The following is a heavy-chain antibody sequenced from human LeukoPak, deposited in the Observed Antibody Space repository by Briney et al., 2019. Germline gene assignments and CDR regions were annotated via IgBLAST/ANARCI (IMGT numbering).Heavy chain of an antibody. CDR1: GGSISSGGYY. CDR2: IYYSGST. D-gene: IGHD1-7*01. V-gene: IGHV4-39*01. J-gene: IGHJ3*02. Sequence: PSETLSLTCTVSGGSISSGGYYWSCIRQHPGKGLEWIGSIYYSGSTYYNPSLKSRVTISVDTSKNQFSLKLSSVTAADTAVYYCARPQNWNYESSAFDIWGQGTMVTVSS. CDR3: ARPQNWNYESSAFDI.